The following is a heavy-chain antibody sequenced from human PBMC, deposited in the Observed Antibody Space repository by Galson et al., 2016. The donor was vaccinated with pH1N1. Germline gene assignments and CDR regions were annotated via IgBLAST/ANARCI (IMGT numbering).Heavy chain of an antibody. V-gene: IGHV1-18*01. CDR3: ARALRPVSIPSEALYI. J-gene: IGHJ3*02. CDR1: GYTFTIYG. CDR2: ISPYSGNT. Sequence: SVKVSCKASGYTFTIYGISWVRQAPGQGLEWMGWISPYSGNTKYAQKVQGRVTMTTEKSTGTSYMELRSLTSDDTAVYFCARALRPVSIPSEALYIWGQGTMVTVSS. D-gene: IGHD2/OR15-2a*01.